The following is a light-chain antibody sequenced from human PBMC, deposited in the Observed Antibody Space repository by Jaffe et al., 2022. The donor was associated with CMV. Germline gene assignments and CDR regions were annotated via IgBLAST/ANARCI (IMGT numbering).Light chain of an antibody. CDR1: SSNIGSNT. CDR3: AAWDDSLWV. Sequence: QSVLTQPPSASGTPGQRVTISCSGSSSNIGSNTVNWYQQLPGTAPKLLIYNNNQRPSGVPDRFSGSKSGTSAYLAVSGLQSEDEADYYCAAWDDSLWVFGGGTKLTVL. V-gene: IGLV1-44*01. CDR2: NNN. J-gene: IGLJ3*02.